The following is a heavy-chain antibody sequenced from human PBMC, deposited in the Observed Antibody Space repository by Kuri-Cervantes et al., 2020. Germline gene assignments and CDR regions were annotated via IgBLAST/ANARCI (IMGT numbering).Heavy chain of an antibody. CDR1: GYTFTGYY. D-gene: IGHD5-18*01. J-gene: IGHJ4*02. CDR2: INPNSGGT. Sequence: ASVKVSCKASGYTFTGYYMHWVRQAPGQGLEWMGWINPNSGGTNYAQEFQGRVTMTRDTSISTAYMELKRLRSDDTAVYYCARGEYTYDFDYWGQGTLVTVSS. CDR3: ARGEYTYDFDY. V-gene: IGHV1-2*02.